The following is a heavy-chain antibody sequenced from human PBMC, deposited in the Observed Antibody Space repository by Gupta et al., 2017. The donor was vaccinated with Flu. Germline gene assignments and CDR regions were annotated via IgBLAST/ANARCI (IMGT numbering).Heavy chain of an antibody. J-gene: IGHJ2*01. Sequence: EVQLVESGGGLVKPGGSLRLSCAASEFTFSSYSLTWVRQAPGKGLEWLSSIGSSNSYLYYADSVRGRFTISRDSAKNSLYLQMDSLKAEDTAIYFCARVGALSSTNVNYWYFDLWGRGTLVTVSS. CDR2: IGSSNSYL. D-gene: IGHD3-16*01. V-gene: IGHV3-21*01. CDR3: ARVGALSSTNVNYWYFDL. CDR1: EFTFSSYS.